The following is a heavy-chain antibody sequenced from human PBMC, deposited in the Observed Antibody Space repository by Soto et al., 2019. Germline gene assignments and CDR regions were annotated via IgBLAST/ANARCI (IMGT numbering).Heavy chain of an antibody. V-gene: IGHV4-31*03. Sequence: SETLSLTCTVSGGSVSRGGYYWSCIRQHPGKGLEWIGYIYYSGSTYYNPSLKSRVTISVDTSKNQFSLKLSSVTAADTAVYYCARPLWKAQYAFDIWGQGTMVPVS. CDR1: GGSVSRGGYY. J-gene: IGHJ3*02. CDR3: ARPLWKAQYAFDI. D-gene: IGHD1-1*01. CDR2: IYYSGST.